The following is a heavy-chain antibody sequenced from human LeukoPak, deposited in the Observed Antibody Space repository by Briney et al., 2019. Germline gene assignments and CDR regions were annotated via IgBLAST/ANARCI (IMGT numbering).Heavy chain of an antibody. V-gene: IGHV3-48*04. CDR2: ISSSSSTI. CDR1: GFTFSSYS. Sequence: GGSLRLSCAASGFTFSSYSMNWVRQASGKGLEWVSYISSSSSTIYYADSVKGRFTISRDNAKNSLYLQMNSLRAEDTAVYYCARESVVPAAMGWVSYGMDVWGQGTTVTVSS. D-gene: IGHD2-2*01. J-gene: IGHJ6*02. CDR3: ARESVVPAAMGWVSYGMDV.